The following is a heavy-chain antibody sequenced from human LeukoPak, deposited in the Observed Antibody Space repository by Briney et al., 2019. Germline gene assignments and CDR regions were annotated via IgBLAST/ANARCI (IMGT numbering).Heavy chain of an antibody. CDR2: IWYDGSNK. CDR3: AKLNDNYYYNGMDV. Sequence: GRSLRLSCAASGFTFSSYGMHWVRQAPGKGLEWVAVIWYDGSNKYYADSVKGRFTISRDNSKNTLYLQMNSLRAEDTAVYYCAKLNDNYYYNGMDVWGQGTTVTVSS. CDR1: GFTFSSYG. J-gene: IGHJ6*02. V-gene: IGHV3-33*06. D-gene: IGHD1-1*01.